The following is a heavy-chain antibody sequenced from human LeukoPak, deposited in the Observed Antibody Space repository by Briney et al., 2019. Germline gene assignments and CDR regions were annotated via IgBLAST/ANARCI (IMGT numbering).Heavy chain of an antibody. D-gene: IGHD2-2*01. CDR1: GGSISSGSYY. CDR2: IYTSGST. Sequence: SQTLSLTCTVSGGSISSGSYYWSWIRQPAGKGLEWIGRIYTSGSTNYNPSLKSRVTISVDTSKNQFSLKLSSVTAANTAVYYCAREGEIVVVPAAMNWFDPWGQGTLVTVSS. CDR3: AREGEIVVVPAAMNWFDP. V-gene: IGHV4-61*02. J-gene: IGHJ5*02.